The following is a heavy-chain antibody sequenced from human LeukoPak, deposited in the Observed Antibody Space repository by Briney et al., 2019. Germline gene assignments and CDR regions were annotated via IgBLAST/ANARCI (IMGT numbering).Heavy chain of an antibody. CDR3: ARDGVYGTGSYYRGCFDY. J-gene: IGHJ4*02. CDR2: IHPRSGET. Sequence: GASVKVSCKASGYSFTAFYIHWVRQAPGQGLEWMGWIHPRSGETNYAYKFRGRVTMTRDTSISTTYMDLGSLGSDDTAVYYCARDGVYGTGSYYRGCFDYWGQGTLVTVSS. CDR1: GYSFTAFY. D-gene: IGHD3-10*01. V-gene: IGHV1-2*02.